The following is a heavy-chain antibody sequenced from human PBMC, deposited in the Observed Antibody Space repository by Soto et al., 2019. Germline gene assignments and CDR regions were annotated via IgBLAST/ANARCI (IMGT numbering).Heavy chain of an antibody. CDR2: ISYDGSNK. D-gene: IGHD2-15*01. V-gene: IGHV3-30-3*01. J-gene: IGHJ6*02. Sequence: QVQLVESGGGVVQPGRSLRLSCAASGFTFRIYAMHWVRQAPGKGLECVAVISYDGSNKFYRDSVEGRFTISRDNSKNTLYLQINRLRYEDTAVYYCARGDREDIAVVIGARPGEYGVDVWGQGTTVTVSS. CDR3: ARGDREDIAVVIGARPGEYGVDV. CDR1: GFTFRIYA.